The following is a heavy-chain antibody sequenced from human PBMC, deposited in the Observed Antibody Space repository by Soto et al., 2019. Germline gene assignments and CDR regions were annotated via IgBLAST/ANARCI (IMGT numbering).Heavy chain of an antibody. CDR3: ASKTDGKGQNQF. CDR2: ILPIFGTP. D-gene: IGHD1-1*01. V-gene: IGHV1-69*13. J-gene: IGHJ4*02. CDR1: GDSFTNYA. Sequence: SVKVSCKASGDSFTNYAFTWVRQARGQGLEWMGGILPIFGTPTYAPGFLGRVTITADESTSTAFMDLKDLTSEDTAVYFCASKTDGKGQNQFWGQGTMVTVSS.